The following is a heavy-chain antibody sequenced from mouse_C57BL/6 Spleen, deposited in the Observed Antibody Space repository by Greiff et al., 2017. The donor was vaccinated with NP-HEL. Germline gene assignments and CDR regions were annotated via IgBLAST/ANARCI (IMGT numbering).Heavy chain of an antibody. D-gene: IGHD3-1*01. CDR1: GYAFSSSW. J-gene: IGHJ4*01. CDR2: IYPGDGDT. V-gene: IGHV1-82*01. CDR3: GRWGACGQGRYAMDY. Sequence: VQLQQSGPELVKPGASVKISCKASGYAFSSSWMNWVKQRPGKGLEWIGRIYPGDGDTNYNGKFKGKATLTADKSSSTAYMQLSSLTSEGAAVYFCGRWGACGQGRYAMDYWGQGTSVTVSS.